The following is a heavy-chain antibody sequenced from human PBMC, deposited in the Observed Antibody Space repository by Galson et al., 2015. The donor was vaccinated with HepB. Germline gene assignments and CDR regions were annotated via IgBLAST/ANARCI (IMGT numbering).Heavy chain of an antibody. Sequence: ETLSLTCTVSGGSIRSGDYYWSWIRQPPGKGLEWIGYIYYSGSTNYNPSLKSRVTISVDTSKNQFSLKLSSVTAADTAVYYCARDFDYYYGMDVWGQGTTVTVSS. CDR2: IYYSGST. CDR1: GGSIRSGDYY. D-gene: IGHD3-3*01. V-gene: IGHV4-61*08. CDR3: ARDFDYYYGMDV. J-gene: IGHJ6*02.